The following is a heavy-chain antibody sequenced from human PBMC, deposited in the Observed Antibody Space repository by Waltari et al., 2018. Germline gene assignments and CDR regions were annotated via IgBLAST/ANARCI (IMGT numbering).Heavy chain of an antibody. CDR2: KNPNSGNT. V-gene: IGHV1-8*01. CDR1: GYTFTSYD. J-gene: IGHJ4*02. Sequence: QVQLVQSGAEVKKPGASVKVSCQASGYTFTSYDINWVRPATGQGLEWSGWKNPNSGNTGYAQKFQGRVTMTRNTSISTAYMELSSLRSEDTAVYYCARGLKRAYCGGDCYPDYWGQGTLVTVSS. CDR3: ARGLKRAYCGGDCYPDY. D-gene: IGHD2-21*01.